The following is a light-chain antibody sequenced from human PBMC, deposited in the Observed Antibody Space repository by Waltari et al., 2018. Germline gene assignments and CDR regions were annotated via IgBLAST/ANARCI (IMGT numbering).Light chain of an antibody. Sequence: EVVLTQSPGTLSLSPGERAALPGRASQSVSRNYLAWYQQKPGQAPRLLISVASSRATGIPDRFSGSGSGTDFTLTISRLEPEDFAVYYCQQHGSSPYTFGQGTKLEIK. CDR3: QQHGSSPYT. J-gene: IGKJ2*01. CDR2: VAS. CDR1: QSVSRNY. V-gene: IGKV3-20*01.